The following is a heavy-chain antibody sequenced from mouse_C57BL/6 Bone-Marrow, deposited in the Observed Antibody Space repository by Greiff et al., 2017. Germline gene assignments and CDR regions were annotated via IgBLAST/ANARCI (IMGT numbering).Heavy chain of an antibody. CDR2: ISNGGGST. V-gene: IGHV5-12*01. D-gene: IGHD2-1*01. CDR3: ARQIYYGYYGFAY. Sequence: EVMLVESGGGLVQPGGSLKLSCAASGFTFSDYYMYWVRQTPEKRLEWVAYISNGGGSTYYPDTVKGRFTISRENAKNTLYLQMSRLKSEDTAMYYCARQIYYGYYGFAYWGQVTLVTVSA. J-gene: IGHJ3*01. CDR1: GFTFSDYY.